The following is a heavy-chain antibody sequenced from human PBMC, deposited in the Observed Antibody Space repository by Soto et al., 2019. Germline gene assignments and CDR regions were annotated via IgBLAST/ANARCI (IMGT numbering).Heavy chain of an antibody. CDR1: GFTFSSYW. CDR3: ARQGVGATGFDY. V-gene: IGHV3-7*01. CDR2: IKQDGSEK. D-gene: IGHD1-26*01. J-gene: IGHJ4*02. Sequence: ESGGGLVQPGGSLRLSCAASGFTFSSYWVSWVRQAPGKGLEWVANIKQDGSEKYYVDSVKGRFTISRDNAKNSLYLQMNSLRAEDTAVYYCARQGVGATGFDYWGQGTLVTVSS.